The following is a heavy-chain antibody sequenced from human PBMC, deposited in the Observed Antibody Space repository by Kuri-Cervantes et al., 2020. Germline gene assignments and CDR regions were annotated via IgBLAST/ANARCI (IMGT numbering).Heavy chain of an antibody. D-gene: IGHD2/OR15-2a*01. CDR3: AREPGGFYYFDD. V-gene: IGHV3-53*01. CDR1: RFTVSSNY. CDR2: IHSGGST. Sequence: GGSLRLSCAASRFTVSSNYMSWVRQAPGKGLEWVSFIHSGGSTYYGHSVKGRFTISRDNSKNTPYLQMNSLRVEDTAVYYCAREPGGFYYFDDWGQGTLVTVSS. J-gene: IGHJ4*02.